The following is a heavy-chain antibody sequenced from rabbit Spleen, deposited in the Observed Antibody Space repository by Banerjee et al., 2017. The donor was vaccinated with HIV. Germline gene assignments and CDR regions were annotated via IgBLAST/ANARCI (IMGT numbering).Heavy chain of an antibody. J-gene: IGHJ6*01. Sequence: QEQLVESGGGLVQPEGSLTLTCTASGFSFSSTYYMCWVRQAPGKGLEWIGCIYTGSGNTYYASWAKGRFTISKTSSTTVTLQMTSLTGADTATYFCARGPESSNSGSYIYGYLPLWGQGTLVTVS. CDR2: IYTGSGNT. V-gene: IGHV1S45*01. D-gene: IGHD1-1*01. CDR1: GFSFSSTYY. CDR3: ARGPESSNSGSYIYGYLPL.